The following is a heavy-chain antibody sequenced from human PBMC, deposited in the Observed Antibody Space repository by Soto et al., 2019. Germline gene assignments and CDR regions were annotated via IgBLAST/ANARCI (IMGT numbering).Heavy chain of an antibody. CDR3: ARTLYGDNVDY. Sequence: QVQLVQSGAAMKKPGASLKVSCKASGYTFTSYDINWGRHATGQVLEGMGWMNPNSGNTGYAQKFQGRVTMTRNTSISTAYMELRSLRYEDTAVYYCARTLYGDNVDYWGQGTLVTVSS. J-gene: IGHJ4*02. V-gene: IGHV1-8*01. D-gene: IGHD4-17*01. CDR2: MNPNSGNT. CDR1: GYTFTSYD.